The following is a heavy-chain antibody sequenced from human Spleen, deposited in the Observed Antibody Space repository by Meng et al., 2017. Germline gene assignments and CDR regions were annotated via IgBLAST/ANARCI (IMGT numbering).Heavy chain of an antibody. CDR2: INHSGST. J-gene: IGHJ4*02. CDR3: ARARQTAMVVDY. Sequence: QQWGAGLLKPSETLSLTCAVYGGSFSGYYWSWSRQPPGKGLEWIGEINHSGSTNYNPSLKSRVTISVDTSKNQFSLKLSSVTAADTAVYYCARARQTAMVVDYWGQGTLVTVSS. V-gene: IGHV4-34*01. CDR1: GGSFSGYY. D-gene: IGHD5-18*01.